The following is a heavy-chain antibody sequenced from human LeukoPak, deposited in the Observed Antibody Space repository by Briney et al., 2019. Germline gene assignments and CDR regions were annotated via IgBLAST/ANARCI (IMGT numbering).Heavy chain of an antibody. D-gene: IGHD3-10*01. CDR1: GYTFTNYH. CDR3: AREVMRGSGIYYKLKWFDP. V-gene: IGHV1-46*01. Sequence: ASVKVSCKASGYTFTNYHMHWVRQAPGQRFEWMGMTNPDGGSTTYAQKFQDRVTMTTDTSTSTVYMELSSLRSEDTAVYYCAREVMRGSGIYYKLKWFDPWGQGTLVTVSS. CDR2: TNPDGGST. J-gene: IGHJ5*02.